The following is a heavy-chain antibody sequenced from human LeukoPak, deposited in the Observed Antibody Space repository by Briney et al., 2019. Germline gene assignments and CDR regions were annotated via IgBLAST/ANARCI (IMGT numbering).Heavy chain of an antibody. CDR3: ARVKNSSGWKVDY. D-gene: IGHD6-19*01. V-gene: IGHV4-38-2*02. CDR2: IYHSGST. J-gene: IGHJ4*02. CDR1: GYSISSGYY. Sequence: SETLSLTCTVSGYSISSGYYWGWIRQPPGKGLEWIGSIYHSGSTYYNPSLKSRVTISVDTSKNQFSLKLSSVTAADTAVYYCARVKNSSGWKVDYWGQGTLVTVSS.